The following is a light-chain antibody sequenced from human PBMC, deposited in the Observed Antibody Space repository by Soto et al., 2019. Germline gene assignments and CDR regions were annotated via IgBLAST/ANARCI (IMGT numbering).Light chain of an antibody. CDR3: QYYGNSPKLT. V-gene: IGKV3-20*01. Sequence: EVVLTQSPGTLSLSPGERATLSCRASQSVSSSYLAWYQQKPGQAPRLLIYGASSRATGFPDRFSGTGSGTDSTLTISRLQPEDFAVYYCQYYGNSPKLTFGGGTKVDIK. J-gene: IGKJ4*01. CDR2: GAS. CDR1: QSVSSSY.